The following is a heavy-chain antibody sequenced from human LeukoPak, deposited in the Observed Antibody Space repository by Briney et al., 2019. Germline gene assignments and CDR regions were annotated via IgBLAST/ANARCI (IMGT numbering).Heavy chain of an antibody. CDR1: GFTVSTNC. J-gene: IGHJ4*02. D-gene: IGHD6-19*01. CDR2: IYSGGTT. V-gene: IGHV3-53*05. CDR3: AKDPHSSGWYFTAFDY. Sequence: GGSLRLSCAASGFTVSTNCMTWVRQAPGKGLEWVSTIYSGGTTYYADSVKGRFTISRDNSKNTLYLQVNSLRAEDTAVYYCAKDPHSSGWYFTAFDYWGQGTLVTVSS.